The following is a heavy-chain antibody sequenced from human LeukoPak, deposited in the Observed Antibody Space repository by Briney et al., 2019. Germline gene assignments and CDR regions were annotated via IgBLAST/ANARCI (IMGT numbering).Heavy chain of an antibody. CDR3: ASLHDSGYEPYDAFDI. D-gene: IGHD5-12*01. V-gene: IGHV4-61*05. CDR1: GGSIDSRSYY. CDR2: IYYSGST. J-gene: IGHJ3*02. Sequence: PSETLSLTCTVSGGSIDSRSYYWSWIRQPPGKGLEWIGYIYYSGSTNYNPSLKSRVTISVDTSKNQFSLKLSSVTAADTAVYYCASLHDSGYEPYDAFDIWGQGTMVTVSS.